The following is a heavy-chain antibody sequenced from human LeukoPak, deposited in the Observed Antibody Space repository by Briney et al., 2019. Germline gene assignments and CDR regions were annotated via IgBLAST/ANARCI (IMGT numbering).Heavy chain of an antibody. CDR1: GFTFDDYA. J-gene: IGHJ3*02. Sequence: GGSLRLSCAASGFTFDDYAMHWVRQAPGKGLEWVSGISWNSGSIGYADSVKGRFTISRDNAKNSLYLQMNSLRAEDTALYYCAKDNSAMVFFAFDIWGQGTMVTVSS. CDR3: AKDNSAMVFFAFDI. D-gene: IGHD5-18*01. V-gene: IGHV3-9*01. CDR2: ISWNSGSI.